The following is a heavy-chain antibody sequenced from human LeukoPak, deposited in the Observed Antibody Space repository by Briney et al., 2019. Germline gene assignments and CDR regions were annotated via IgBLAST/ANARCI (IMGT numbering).Heavy chain of an antibody. J-gene: IGHJ4*02. CDR3: ARDRCSGGSCYFDY. CDR2: ISSSSSNI. D-gene: IGHD2-15*01. CDR1: GFTFSGYN. V-gene: IGHV3-48*02. Sequence: GGSLRLSCAAAGFTFSGYNLNWVRQAPEKGREWVSYISSSSSNIYYADSVKGRFTISRDNAKNSLYLQMNSLRDEDTVVYYCARDRCSGGSCYFDYWGQGTLVTVSS.